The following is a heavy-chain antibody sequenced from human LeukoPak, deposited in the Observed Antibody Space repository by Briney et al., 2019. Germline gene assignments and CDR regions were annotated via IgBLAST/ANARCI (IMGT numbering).Heavy chain of an antibody. Sequence: SETLSLTCAVYGGSFSGYYWSWIRQPPGKGLEWIGEINHSGSTNYNPSLKSRVTISVDTSKNQFSLKLSSMTAADTAVYYCASQNYGGNSGLDYWGQGTLVTVSS. CDR3: ASQNYGGNSGLDY. D-gene: IGHD4-17*01. J-gene: IGHJ4*02. CDR2: INHSGST. V-gene: IGHV4-34*01. CDR1: GGSFSGYY.